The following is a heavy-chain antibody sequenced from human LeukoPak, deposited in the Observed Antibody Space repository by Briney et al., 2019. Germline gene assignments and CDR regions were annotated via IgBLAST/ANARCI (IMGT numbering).Heavy chain of an antibody. Sequence: GGSLRLSCVASGFTFSSYSMNWVRQAPGKGLEWVSYISSSSSTIYYADSVKGRFTISRDNAKNSLYLQMNSLRAEDTAVYYCAGGYCSGGSCYSLAFDIWGQGTMVTVSS. CDR1: GFTFSSYS. V-gene: IGHV3-48*01. J-gene: IGHJ3*02. CDR2: ISSSSSTI. CDR3: AGGYCSGGSCYSLAFDI. D-gene: IGHD2-15*01.